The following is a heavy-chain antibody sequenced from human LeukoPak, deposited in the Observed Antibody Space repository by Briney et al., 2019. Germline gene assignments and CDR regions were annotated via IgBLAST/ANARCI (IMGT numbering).Heavy chain of an antibody. V-gene: IGHV3-23*01. CDR1: GFTFSSCA. D-gene: IGHD3-22*01. CDR3: AKAGSYDSSGYYYDY. Sequence: GGSLRLSCAASGFTFSSCAMSWVRQAPGKGLEWVSAISGSGVSTDYADSVKGRFTISRDNSKNTLYLQMDSLRAEDTAVYYCAKAGSYDSSGYYYDYWGQGTLVTVSS. J-gene: IGHJ4*02. CDR2: ISGSGVST.